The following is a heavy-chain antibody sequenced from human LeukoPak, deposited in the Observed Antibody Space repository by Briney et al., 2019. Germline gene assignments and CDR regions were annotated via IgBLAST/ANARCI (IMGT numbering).Heavy chain of an antibody. CDR2: IYYSGST. CDR3: ARDLGYCSGGSCYSGYFQH. J-gene: IGHJ1*01. CDR1: GGSISSYY. Sequence: SETLSLACTVSGGSISSYYWSWIRQPPGKGLELIGYIYYSGSTNYNPSLKSRVTISVDTSKNQFSLKLSSVTAADTAVYYCARDLGYCSGGSCYSGYFQHWGQGTLVTVSS. D-gene: IGHD2-15*01. V-gene: IGHV4-59*01.